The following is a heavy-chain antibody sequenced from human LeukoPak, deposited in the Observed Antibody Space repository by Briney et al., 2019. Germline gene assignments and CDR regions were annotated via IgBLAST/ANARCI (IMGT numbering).Heavy chain of an antibody. J-gene: IGHJ4*02. CDR1: TLTFSNYD. CDR3: AKEDTGYIVVVVAATNY. CDR2: ISGSGGST. Sequence: GGSLRLSCAASTLTFSNYDMHWVRQAPGKGLEWVSAISGSGGSTYYADSVKGRFTISRDNSKNTLYLQMNSLRAEDTAVYYCAKEDTGYIVVVVAATNYWGQGTLVTVSS. V-gene: IGHV3-23*01. D-gene: IGHD2-15*01.